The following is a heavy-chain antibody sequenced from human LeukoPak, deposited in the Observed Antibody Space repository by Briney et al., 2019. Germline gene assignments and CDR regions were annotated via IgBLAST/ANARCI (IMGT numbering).Heavy chain of an antibody. J-gene: IGHJ3*02. CDR1: GYTFTSYG. CDR3: ARDLRTVTVAGLGVFDI. Sequence: ASVKVSCKASGYTFTSYGISWVRQAPGQRLEWMGWINPNSGGTNYAQKFQGRVTMNRDMSTSTIYLELTSLRSDDTAFYYCARDLRTVTVAGLGVFDIWGQGTIVSVSS. CDR2: INPNSGGT. D-gene: IGHD6-19*01. V-gene: IGHV1-18*01.